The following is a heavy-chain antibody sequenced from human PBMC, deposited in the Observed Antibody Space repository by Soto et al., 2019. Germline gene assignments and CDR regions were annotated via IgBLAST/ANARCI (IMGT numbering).Heavy chain of an antibody. D-gene: IGHD3-10*01. V-gene: IGHV3-23*01. Sequence: QVLDSGGDLVQPGGSLRLSCAASGFPFGITDMSWVRQAPGKGPEWVSTIDGSGGATHYADSVKGRFTISRDNSKNTVFLQMSSLRADDTAVYYCAKNSGWFNTWGQGTLVTVSS. J-gene: IGHJ5*02. CDR2: IDGSGGAT. CDR1: GFPFGITD. CDR3: AKNSGWFNT.